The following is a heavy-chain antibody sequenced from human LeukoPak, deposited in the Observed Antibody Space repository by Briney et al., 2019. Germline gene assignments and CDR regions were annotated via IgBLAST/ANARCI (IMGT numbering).Heavy chain of an antibody. CDR1: GYTFTGYY. V-gene: IGHV1-2*02. J-gene: IGHJ4*02. CDR2: INPNSGDT. D-gene: IGHD6-19*01. Sequence: GASVKVSCKSSGYTFTGYYLHWVRQPPGQGLGWMGWINPNSGDTNYAQKFQGRVTVTRDTSISTAYMELSRLRSDDTAVYYCARVGSSGWYVHPTLDYWGQGTLLTASS. CDR3: ARVGSSGWYVHPTLDY.